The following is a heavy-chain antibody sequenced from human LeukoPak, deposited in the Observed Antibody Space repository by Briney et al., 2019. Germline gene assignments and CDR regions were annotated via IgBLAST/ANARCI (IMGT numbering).Heavy chain of an antibody. CDR1: GFTFSNYA. Sequence: GGSLRLFCAASGFTFSNYAMHWVRQAPGKGLEWVAVISYDGRNKYYADSVKGRFTISRDNSKNTLYLQMNSLRAEDTATYYCASGAYGSGSYYSNFDYWGQGTLATVSS. D-gene: IGHD3-10*01. CDR3: ASGAYGSGSYYSNFDY. J-gene: IGHJ4*02. CDR2: ISYDGRNK. V-gene: IGHV3-30-3*01.